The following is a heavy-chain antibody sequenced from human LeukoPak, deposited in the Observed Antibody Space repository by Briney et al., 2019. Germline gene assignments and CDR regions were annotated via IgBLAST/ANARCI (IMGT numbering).Heavy chain of an antibody. V-gene: IGHV4-59*01. Sequence: SETLSLTCSVSGGSIRDYSWSWIRQPPGKGLEWIGYVFYTGSTNFDPSIKSRVTMSTNTSKNQFSLKLTSVTAADTAVYYCARGFGEFRFDYWGQGTLVTVAT. CDR1: GGSIRDYS. CDR2: VFYTGST. CDR3: ARGFGEFRFDY. D-gene: IGHD3-10*01. J-gene: IGHJ4*02.